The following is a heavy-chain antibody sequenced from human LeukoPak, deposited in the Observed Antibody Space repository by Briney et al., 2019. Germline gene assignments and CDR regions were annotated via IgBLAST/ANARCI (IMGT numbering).Heavy chain of an antibody. CDR3: ARHLTYCGGDCYAFDI. J-gene: IGHJ3*02. Sequence: SETLSLTCAVSGGSISSYYWSWIRQPPGKGPEWIGYIYYSGSTNYNPSLKSRVTISVDTSKNQFSLKLSSVTAADTAVYYCARHLTYCGGDCYAFDIWGQGTMVTVSS. CDR1: GGSISSYY. D-gene: IGHD2-21*02. V-gene: IGHV4-59*08. CDR2: IYYSGST.